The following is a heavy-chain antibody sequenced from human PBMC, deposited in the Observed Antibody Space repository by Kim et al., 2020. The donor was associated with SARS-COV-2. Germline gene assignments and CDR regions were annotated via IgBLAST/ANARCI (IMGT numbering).Heavy chain of an antibody. CDR2: T. D-gene: IGHD6-19*01. V-gene: IGHV1-46*04. J-gene: IGHJ4*02. Sequence: TAYAQKLQGRVTMTRDTSTSTVYMELSSLRSEDTAVYYCARNSGGGWSDYWGQGTLVTVSS. CDR3: ARNSGGGWSDY.